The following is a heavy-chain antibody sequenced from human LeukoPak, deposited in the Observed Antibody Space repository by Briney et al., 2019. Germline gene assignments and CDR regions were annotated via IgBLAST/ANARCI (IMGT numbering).Heavy chain of an antibody. CDR2: IYGSDDKT. CDR3: AKTQGYYDA. Sequence: PGGSLRLSCVASGFTFRNYAMSWVRQAPGKGLELVSGIYGSDDKTVYGDAVKGRFTISRYNAKNRLYLQMNSLRAHDTAVYYCAKTQGYYDAWGEGCLVTVSS. V-gene: IGHV3-23*01. CDR1: GFTFRNYA. J-gene: IGHJ5*02. D-gene: IGHD2-15*01.